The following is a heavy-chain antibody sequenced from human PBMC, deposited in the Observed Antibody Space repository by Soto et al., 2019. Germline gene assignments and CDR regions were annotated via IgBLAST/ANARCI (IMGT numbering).Heavy chain of an antibody. CDR3: ARDRSSSPDYFDF. D-gene: IGHD6-6*01. CDR2: IYYSGRT. J-gene: IGHJ4*02. Sequence: QVQLQESGPGLVKPSQTLSLTCTVSGGSIDNYEYYWTWIRQPPGKGLEWVGYIYYSGRTNYNPSLNSRLTISLDTSKNQFSLRLTSVSAADTAMYYCARDRSSSPDYFDFWGQGTLVTVSS. CDR1: GGSIDNYEYY. V-gene: IGHV4-30-4*01.